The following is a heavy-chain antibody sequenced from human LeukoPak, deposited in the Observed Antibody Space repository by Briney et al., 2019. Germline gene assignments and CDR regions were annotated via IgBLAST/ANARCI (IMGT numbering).Heavy chain of an antibody. CDR2: IIPIFPRT. Sequence: SVKVSFKTSGGTFSSFAISWVRQAPGQGLEWMGGIIPIFPRTNYAEKFQGRVTINADESTRTDYMELSSLRSEDTAVYYCATGRGGRSYNWCDSWGQGTLVTVSS. D-gene: IGHD5-24*01. CDR3: ATGRGGRSYNWCDS. J-gene: IGHJ5*01. V-gene: IGHV1-69*13. CDR1: GGTFSSFA.